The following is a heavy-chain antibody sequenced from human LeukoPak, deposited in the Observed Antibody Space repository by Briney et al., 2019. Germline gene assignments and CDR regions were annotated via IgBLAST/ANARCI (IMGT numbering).Heavy chain of an antibody. CDR2: ISVTGDNS. Sequence: GGSLRLSCAASGFTFTTYGMSWVRQAPGKGLEWVSGISVTGDNSDYADSVKGRFTISRDNAKNSLYLQMNSLRAEDTAVYYCARDPGSGYIDYWGQGTLVTVSS. V-gene: IGHV3-21*01. D-gene: IGHD1-26*01. CDR3: ARDPGSGYIDY. CDR1: GFTFTTYG. J-gene: IGHJ4*02.